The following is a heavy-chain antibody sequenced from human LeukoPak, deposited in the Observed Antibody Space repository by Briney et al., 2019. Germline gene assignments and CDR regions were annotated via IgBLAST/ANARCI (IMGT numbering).Heavy chain of an antibody. D-gene: IGHD2-2*01. Sequence: GESLKISCKGSEYSFTSYWIGWVRQMPGKGLEWMGIIYPGDSDTRYSPSFQGQVTISADKSISTAYLQWSSLKASDTAMYYCATSRGDIVVVPAAIGAFDIWGQGTMVTVSS. CDR1: EYSFTSYW. CDR2: IYPGDSDT. V-gene: IGHV5-51*01. J-gene: IGHJ3*02. CDR3: ATSRGDIVVVPAAIGAFDI.